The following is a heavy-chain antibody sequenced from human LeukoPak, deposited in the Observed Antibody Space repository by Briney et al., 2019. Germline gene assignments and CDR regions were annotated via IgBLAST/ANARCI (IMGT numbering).Heavy chain of an antibody. J-gene: IGHJ4*02. CDR2: ISGRWDTT. D-gene: IGHD3-10*01. Sequence: GGSLRLSCAAWEFTFSNYAMSWARGAPGKGLEWVSHISGRWDTTHYADALKGRFTISGDISKNTLYVEMNSVRGEDTAVHYCAKDLWFGELSPSDSWGQGTLVTVSS. V-gene: IGHV3-23*01. CDR1: EFTFSNYA. CDR3: AKDLWFGELSPSDS.